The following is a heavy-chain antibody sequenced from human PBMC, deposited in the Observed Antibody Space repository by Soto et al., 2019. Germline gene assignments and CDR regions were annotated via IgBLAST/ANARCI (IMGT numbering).Heavy chain of an antibody. CDR3: AIFLREDDPAMIPGAY. D-gene: IGHD5-18*01. V-gene: IGHV3-33*08. Sequence: QVELVESGGGVVQPGRSLRLSCAASGFTFSNYGMHWVRQAPGKGLEWAAVIWYDGSNKYYADSVKGRFSISRDNSKNTLYLQMNSLRAEDTAVYYCAIFLREDDPAMIPGAYWGQGNLVTVSS. J-gene: IGHJ4*02. CDR2: IWYDGSNK. CDR1: GFTFSNYG.